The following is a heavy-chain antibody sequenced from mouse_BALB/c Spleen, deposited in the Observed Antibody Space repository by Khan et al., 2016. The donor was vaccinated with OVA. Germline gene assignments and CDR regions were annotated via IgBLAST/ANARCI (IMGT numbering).Heavy chain of an antibody. J-gene: IGHJ3*01. CDR1: GDSITSGY. CDR3: ACELRGFAY. D-gene: IGHD1-1*01. CDR2: ISYSGNS. Sequence: VQLKQSGPSLAKPSQTLSLTCSVTGDSITSGYWNWIRKFPGNKLEYMGYISYSGNSYYNPSLKSRISVTRDTSKTQYYLQLNSVTTEDTATYYCACELRGFAYWGQGTLVTVSA. V-gene: IGHV3-8*02.